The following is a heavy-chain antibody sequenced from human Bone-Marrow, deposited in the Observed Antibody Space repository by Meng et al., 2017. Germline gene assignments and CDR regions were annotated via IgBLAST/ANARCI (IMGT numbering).Heavy chain of an antibody. J-gene: IGHJ4*02. D-gene: IGHD6-19*01. CDR3: ASWIYSCGWQ. Sequence: VQLQEWGPGRVKPPGTLALPCVVSGGAISSIDWGSWVRQPPGKGLEWIGEIYHGGDTNYNPSLKSRVTIAIDRSKNQFSLKLSSVTAADTAVYYCASWIYSCGWQWGQGTLVTVSS. V-gene: IGHV4-4*03. CDR1: GGAISSIDW. CDR2: IYHGGDT.